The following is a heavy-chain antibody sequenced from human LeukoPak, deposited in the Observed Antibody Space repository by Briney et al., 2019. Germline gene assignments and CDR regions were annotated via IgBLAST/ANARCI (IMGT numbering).Heavy chain of an antibody. CDR3: SRDLRGRDDY. D-gene: IGHD2-15*01. V-gene: IGHV3-74*01. CDR1: GFTFSSYW. J-gene: IGHJ4*02. CDR2: INTGGSTT. Sequence: PGGSLRLSCAASGFTFSSYWMHWVRQAPGKGLVWVSRINTGGSTTDYADSVKGRFTISRDNAKNTLYLQMNSQRAEDTAVYYCSRDLRGRDDYWGQGILVIVSS.